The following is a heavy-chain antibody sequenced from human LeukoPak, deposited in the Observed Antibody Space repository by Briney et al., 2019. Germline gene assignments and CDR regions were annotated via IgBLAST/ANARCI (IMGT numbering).Heavy chain of an antibody. CDR3: AREVNYDILTGSN. Sequence: GGSLRLYCAASGFTFSSYWMHWVRQAPGKGLVWVSRINSDGSSTSYADSVKGRFTISRDNAKNTLYLQMNSLRAEDTAVYYCAREVNYDILTGSNWGQGTLVTVSS. J-gene: IGHJ4*02. V-gene: IGHV3-74*01. CDR2: INSDGSST. D-gene: IGHD3-9*01. CDR1: GFTFSSYW.